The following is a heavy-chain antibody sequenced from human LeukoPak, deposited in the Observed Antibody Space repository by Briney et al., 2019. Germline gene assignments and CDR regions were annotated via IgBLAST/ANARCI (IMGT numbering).Heavy chain of an antibody. CDR1: GFTFSDYY. CDR3: AKDLLSNYYDSSGPSSFDY. J-gene: IGHJ4*02. D-gene: IGHD3-22*01. CDR2: ISSSGSTI. V-gene: IGHV3-11*01. Sequence: GGSLRLSCAASGFTFSDYYMSWIRQAPGKGLEWVSYISSSGSTIYYADSVKGRFTISRDNAKNSLYLQMNSLRAEDTAVYYCAKDLLSNYYDSSGPSSFDYWGQGTLVTVSS.